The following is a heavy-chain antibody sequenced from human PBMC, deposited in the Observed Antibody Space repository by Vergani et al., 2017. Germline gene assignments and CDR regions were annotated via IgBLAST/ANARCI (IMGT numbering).Heavy chain of an antibody. V-gene: IGHV1-69*05. CDR3: ARDGGYRVHDAFDI. J-gene: IGHJ3*02. D-gene: IGHD3-22*01. CDR1: GGTFSSYA. CDR2: IIPIFGTA. Sequence: QVQLVQSGAEVKKPGSSVKVSCKASGGTFSSYAISWVRQAPGQGLEWMGGIIPIFGTANYAQKFQGRVTMTRDTSISTAYMELSRLRSDDTAVYYCARDGGYRVHDAFDIWGQGTMVTVSS.